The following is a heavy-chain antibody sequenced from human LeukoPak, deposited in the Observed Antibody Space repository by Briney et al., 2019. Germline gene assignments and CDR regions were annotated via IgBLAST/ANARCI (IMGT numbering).Heavy chain of an antibody. CDR3: ARALGHCSGGSCYSEMYG. CDR2: ISYDGSNK. J-gene: IGHJ6*02. D-gene: IGHD2-15*01. Sequence: GGSLRLSCAASGFTCSSYAMHWVRQAPGKGLEWVALISYDGSNKYYADSVKGRFTISRDNSKNTLYLQMNSLRGEDTAVYYCARALGHCSGGSCYSEMYGWGQGTTVTVSS. CDR1: GFTCSSYA. V-gene: IGHV3-30*04.